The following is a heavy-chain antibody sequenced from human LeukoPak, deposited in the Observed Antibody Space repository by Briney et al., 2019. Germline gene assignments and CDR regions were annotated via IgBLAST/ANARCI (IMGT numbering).Heavy chain of an antibody. CDR3: ARDFTDGYLDY. Sequence: ASVKVSCKASGYTFTDYYVYWVRQAPGQGLEWMGWISPNGGGTNSAQKFQGRVTMTRDTSISTAYMELTRLTSDDTAVYYCARDFTDGYLDYWGQGTLVTVSS. D-gene: IGHD5-24*01. J-gene: IGHJ4*02. CDR2: ISPNGGGT. CDR1: GYTFTDYY. V-gene: IGHV1-2*02.